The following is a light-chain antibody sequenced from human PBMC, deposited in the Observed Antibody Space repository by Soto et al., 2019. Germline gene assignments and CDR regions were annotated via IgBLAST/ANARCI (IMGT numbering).Light chain of an antibody. CDR1: QSVSSSY. Sequence: EIVLTQSPGTLSLSPGERATLSCRASQSVSSSYLAWYQQKPGQAPRLLIYGASSRATGIPDRFSGSGSGTEFTLTISSLQSEDFAVYYCLQYNNWPLTFGGGTKVDIK. V-gene: IGKV3-20*01. J-gene: IGKJ4*01. CDR2: GAS. CDR3: LQYNNWPLT.